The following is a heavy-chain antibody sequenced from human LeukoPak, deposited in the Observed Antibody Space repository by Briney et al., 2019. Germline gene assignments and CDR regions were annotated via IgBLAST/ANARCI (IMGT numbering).Heavy chain of an antibody. CDR2: ISSSGSTI. CDR1: GFTFSSYE. J-gene: IGHJ4*02. CDR3: ARDNCSSTSCHFDY. V-gene: IGHV3-48*03. D-gene: IGHD2-2*01. Sequence: GGSLRLSCAASGFTFSSYEMNWVRQAPGKGLEWVSYISSSGSTIYYADSVKGRFTISRDNAKNSLYLQMNSLRAEDTAVYYCARDNCSSTSCHFDYWGQGTLVTASS.